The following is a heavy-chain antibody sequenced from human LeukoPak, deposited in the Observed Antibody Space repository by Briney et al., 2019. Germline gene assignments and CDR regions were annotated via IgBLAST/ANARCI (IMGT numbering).Heavy chain of an antibody. V-gene: IGHV4-59*01. CDR2: IYYTGST. CDR1: GGSISSYY. D-gene: IGHD6-13*01. CDR3: AKSAAGRYYYYMDV. Sequence: SETLSLTCTVSGGSISSYYWSWIRQPPGKGLEWIGYIYYTGSTNYNPSLKSRVTISVDTSKNQFSLKLSSVTAADTAVYYCAKSAAGRYYYYMDVWGKGTTVTVSS. J-gene: IGHJ6*03.